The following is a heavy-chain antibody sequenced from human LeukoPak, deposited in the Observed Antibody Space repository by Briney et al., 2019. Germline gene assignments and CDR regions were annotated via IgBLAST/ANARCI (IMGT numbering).Heavy chain of an antibody. CDR1: GGSFSGYY. D-gene: IGHD5-24*01. J-gene: IGHJ3*02. CDR2: INHSGST. Sequence: SETLSLTCAVYGGSFSGYYWSWIRQPPGRGLEWIGEINHSGSTNYNPSLKSRVTISVDTSKNQFSLKLSSVTAADTAVYYCARMLVEMATIDAFDIWGQGTMVTVSS. CDR3: ARMLVEMATIDAFDI. V-gene: IGHV4-34*01.